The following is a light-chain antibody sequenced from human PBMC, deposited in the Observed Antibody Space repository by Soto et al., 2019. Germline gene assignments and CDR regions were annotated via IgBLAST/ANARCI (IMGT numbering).Light chain of an antibody. Sequence: QSALTQPPSASGSPGQSVTISCTETSSDIGDYNFVSWYQHHPGKAPKLIIYEASKRPSGVPDRFSASKSGNTASLTVSGLQAEDEADYYCRSYAGNSGVLFGGGTKLTVL. CDR2: EAS. CDR3: RSYAGNSGVL. J-gene: IGLJ2*01. CDR1: SSDIGDYNF. V-gene: IGLV2-8*01.